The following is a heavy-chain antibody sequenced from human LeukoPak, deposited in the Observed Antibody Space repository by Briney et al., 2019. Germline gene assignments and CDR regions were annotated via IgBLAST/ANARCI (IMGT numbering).Heavy chain of an antibody. CDR3: ARDARRYYDSSGYYFDY. Sequence: GGSLRLSCAASGFTFSSYAMHWVRQAPSKGLEWVAVISYDGSNKYYADSVKGRFTISRDNSKNTLYLQMNSLRAEDTAVYYCARDARRYYDSSGYYFDYWGQGTLVTVSS. V-gene: IGHV3-30-3*01. CDR1: GFTFSSYA. J-gene: IGHJ4*02. CDR2: ISYDGSNK. D-gene: IGHD3-22*01.